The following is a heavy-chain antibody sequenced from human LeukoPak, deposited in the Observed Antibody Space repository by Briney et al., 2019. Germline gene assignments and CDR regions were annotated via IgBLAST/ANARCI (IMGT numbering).Heavy chain of an antibody. V-gene: IGHV3-7*02. CDR3: ARALRGFYFNY. D-gene: IGHD2-15*01. Sequence: PGGSLRLSCAASGFTFSTYWMTWVRRAPGKGLEWVANIKQDGSEKYYADSVKGRFTISRDNAKNSLYLQMISLRAEDTAVYYCARALRGFYFNYWGQGTLVTVSS. CDR1: GFTFSTYW. J-gene: IGHJ4*02. CDR2: IKQDGSEK.